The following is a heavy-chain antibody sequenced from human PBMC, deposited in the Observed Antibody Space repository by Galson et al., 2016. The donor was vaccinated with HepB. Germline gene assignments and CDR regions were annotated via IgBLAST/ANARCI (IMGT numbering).Heavy chain of an antibody. D-gene: IGHD2-15*01. CDR1: ELSFSSYA. Sequence: SLRLSCAASELSFSSYAMSWVRQAPGKGLEWVSALRTRGDSTYYADSVEGRFTISRDIFKNTLYLQMDSLRAEDTAIYYCAKVPHRPYCSGISCYAIFDYWGQGTLVTVSS. V-gene: IGHV3-23*01. CDR3: AKVPHRPYCSGISCYAIFDY. CDR2: LRTRGDST. J-gene: IGHJ4*02.